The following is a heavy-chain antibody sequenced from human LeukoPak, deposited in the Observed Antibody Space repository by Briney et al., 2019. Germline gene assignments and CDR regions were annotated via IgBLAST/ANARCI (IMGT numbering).Heavy chain of an antibody. CDR3: AREVRRFGELYGMDV. CDR2: IYSGGST. V-gene: IGHV3-53*01. D-gene: IGHD3-10*01. Sequence: GGSLRLSCAASGFTVSSNYMSWVRQAPGKGLEWVSVIYSGGSTYYADSVKGRFTISRDNSKNTLYLQMNSLRAEDTAVYYCAREVRRFGELYGMDVWGQGTTVTVS. J-gene: IGHJ6*02. CDR1: GFTVSSNY.